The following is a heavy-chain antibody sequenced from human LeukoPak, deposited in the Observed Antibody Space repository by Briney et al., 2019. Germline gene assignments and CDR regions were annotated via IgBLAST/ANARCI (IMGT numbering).Heavy chain of an antibody. CDR2: INHSGST. D-gene: IGHD3-10*01. CDR1: GGPFSGYY. Sequence: PSETLSLTCAVYGGPFSGYYWSWIRQPPGKGLEWIGEINHSGSTNYNPSLKSRVTISVDTSKNQFSLKLSSVTAADTAVYYCARRLVRGVIVGYYYYGMDVWGQGTTVTVSS. J-gene: IGHJ6*02. V-gene: IGHV4-34*01. CDR3: ARRLVRGVIVGYYYYGMDV.